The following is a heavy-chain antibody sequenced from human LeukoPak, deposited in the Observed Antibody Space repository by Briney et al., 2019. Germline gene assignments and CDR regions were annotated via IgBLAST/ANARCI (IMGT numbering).Heavy chain of an antibody. CDR1: GFTFTTYG. V-gene: IGHV3-33*01. CDR3: ARDMGYVGSGWLTSLDY. D-gene: IGHD6-13*01. J-gene: IGHJ4*02. Sequence: GESLRLSCAASGFTFTTYGMHWVRQAPGKGLEWVAVVWKDGGNKYYRESVEGRFTISRDNSRNTLYLQMNSLRAEDTAVYYCARDMGYVGSGWLTSLDYWGQGNLVIVSS. CDR2: VWKDGGNK.